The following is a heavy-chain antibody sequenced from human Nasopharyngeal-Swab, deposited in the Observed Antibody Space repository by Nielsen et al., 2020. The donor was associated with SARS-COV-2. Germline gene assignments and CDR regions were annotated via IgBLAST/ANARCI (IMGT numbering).Heavy chain of an antibody. Sequence: GESLKISCAASGFTFSSYAMSWVRQTPGKGLEWVSSITNTGGSTYYADSVKGRFTISRDNFKNTVFLQMNSLRVEDTAVYYCASAPRPTISAPFDYWGQGTLVTVSS. J-gene: IGHJ4*02. V-gene: IGHV3-23*01. CDR3: ASAPRPTISAPFDY. CDR1: GFTFSSYA. D-gene: IGHD5-24*01. CDR2: ITNTGGST.